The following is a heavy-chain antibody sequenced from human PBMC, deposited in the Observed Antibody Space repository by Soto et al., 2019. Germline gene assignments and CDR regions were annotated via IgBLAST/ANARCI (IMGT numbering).Heavy chain of an antibody. D-gene: IGHD3-3*01. CDR2: ISGSGGST. CDR1: GFTFSSYA. Sequence: GGSLRLSCAASGFTFSSYAMSWVRQAPGKWLEWVSAISGSGGSTYYADSVKGRFTISRDNSKNTLYLQMNSLRAEDTAVYYCAKAWTIFGVVPFDYWGQGXLVTVYS. V-gene: IGHV3-23*01. J-gene: IGHJ4*02. CDR3: AKAWTIFGVVPFDY.